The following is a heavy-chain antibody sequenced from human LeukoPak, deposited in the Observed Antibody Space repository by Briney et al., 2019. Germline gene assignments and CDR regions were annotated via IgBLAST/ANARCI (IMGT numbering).Heavy chain of an antibody. CDR3: ARDRAYYGMDV. Sequence: GGSLRPSCAASGFTFSSYSMNWVRQAPGKGLEWVSSISSSSSYIYYADSVKGRFTISRDNAKNSLYLQMNSLRAEDTAVYYCARDRAYYGMDVWGQGTTVTVSS. CDR2: ISSSSSYI. V-gene: IGHV3-21*01. CDR1: GFTFSSYS. J-gene: IGHJ6*02.